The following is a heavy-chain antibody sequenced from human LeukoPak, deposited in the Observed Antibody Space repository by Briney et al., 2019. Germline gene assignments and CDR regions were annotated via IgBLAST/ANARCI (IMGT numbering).Heavy chain of an antibody. CDR1: GYTFTGYY. CDR3: ARAARDSSGYSIFDY. Sequence: ASVKVSCKASGYTFTGYYMHWVRQAPGQGLEWMGWINPNSGGTNYAQKFQGRVTMTRDTSISTAYMELSRLRSDDTAVYYCARAARDSSGYSIFDYWGQGTLVTVSS. J-gene: IGHJ4*02. CDR2: INPNSGGT. D-gene: IGHD3-22*01. V-gene: IGHV1-2*02.